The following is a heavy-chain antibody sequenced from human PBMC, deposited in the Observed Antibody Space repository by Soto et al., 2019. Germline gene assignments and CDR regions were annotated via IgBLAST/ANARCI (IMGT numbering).Heavy chain of an antibody. V-gene: IGHV4-59*01. Sequence: PSETLSLTCTVSGGSISNYYWSWIRQPPGKGLEWIGYIYYTGITNYNPSLKSRVTISLDTSKNQFSLRLSSVTAADTAVYYCARVTASHSGNWFDPWGQGTLVTVSS. CDR1: GGSISNYY. J-gene: IGHJ5*02. CDR2: IYYTGIT. D-gene: IGHD1-26*01. CDR3: ARVTASHSGNWFDP.